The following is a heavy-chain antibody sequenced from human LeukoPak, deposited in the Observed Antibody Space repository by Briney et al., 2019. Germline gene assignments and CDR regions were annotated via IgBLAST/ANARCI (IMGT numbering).Heavy chain of an antibody. Sequence: GGSLRLSCGASGFTFSSYGMHWVRQAPGKGLEWVAFIRYDGSNKYYADSVKGRFTISRDNSKNTLYLQMNSLRAEDTAVYYCAKDRTYSSGWPLDYWGQGTLVTVSS. V-gene: IGHV3-30*02. D-gene: IGHD6-19*01. J-gene: IGHJ4*02. CDR3: AKDRTYSSGWPLDY. CDR2: IRYDGSNK. CDR1: GFTFSSYG.